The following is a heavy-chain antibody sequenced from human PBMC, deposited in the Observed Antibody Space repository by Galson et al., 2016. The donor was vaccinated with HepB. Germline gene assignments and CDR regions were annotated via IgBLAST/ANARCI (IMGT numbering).Heavy chain of an antibody. J-gene: IGHJ4*02. V-gene: IGHV3-9*01. CDR3: AKDLTTMVRGVMHY. D-gene: IGHD3-10*01. CDR2: IRWNSGSI. CDR1: GFTFDAYA. Sequence: SLRLSCAASGFTFDAYAMHWVRQAPGKGLEWVSGIRWNSGSIGYADSVKGRFTIARDNAKNSLYLQMNSLRAEDTALYYCAKDLTTMVRGVMHYWGQGTLVTVSS.